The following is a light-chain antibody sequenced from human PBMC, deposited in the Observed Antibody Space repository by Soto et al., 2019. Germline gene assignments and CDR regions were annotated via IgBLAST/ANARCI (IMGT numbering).Light chain of an antibody. V-gene: IGKV1-33*01. CDR2: DAS. J-gene: IGKJ1*01. CDR1: QDITNF. Sequence: DIQMTQSPSSLSASVGERVSITCQASQDITNFLNWYQQKPGKAPKLLIYDASILGTGVPSRFSGSGSGTDFTVTISSLQPEDIATYYCQQYDELPWTFGQGTRVEIK. CDR3: QQYDELPWT.